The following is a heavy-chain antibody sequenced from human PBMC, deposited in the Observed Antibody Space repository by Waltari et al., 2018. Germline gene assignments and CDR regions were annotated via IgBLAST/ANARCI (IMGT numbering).Heavy chain of an antibody. CDR3: AKDMGPSRYDSSGYFDY. Sequence: EVQLVDAGGVVVEPGGSLRLPCAASDFTLYDYTLHWARQALGKGLEWVSLISWDGGSTYYADSVKGRFTISRDNSKNSLYLQMNSLRTEDTALYNCAKDMGPSRYDSSGYFDYWGQGTLVTVSS. CDR1: DFTLYDYT. J-gene: IGHJ4*02. V-gene: IGHV3-43*01. D-gene: IGHD3-22*01. CDR2: ISWDGGST.